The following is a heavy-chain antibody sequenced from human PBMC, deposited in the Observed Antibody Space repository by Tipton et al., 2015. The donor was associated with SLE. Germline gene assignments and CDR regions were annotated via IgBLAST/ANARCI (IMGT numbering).Heavy chain of an antibody. CDR2: IFHSGNT. Sequence: TLSLTCTVSGGSISSISDYWNWIRQPPGKGLEWIGYIFHSGNTNYNPSLKSRVTISADASKNQFSLKLTSVTAADTAVYYCAGDSQAFDYWGQGSLVTVSS. CDR3: AGDSQAFDY. V-gene: IGHV4-61*01. CDR1: GGSISSISDY. J-gene: IGHJ4*02.